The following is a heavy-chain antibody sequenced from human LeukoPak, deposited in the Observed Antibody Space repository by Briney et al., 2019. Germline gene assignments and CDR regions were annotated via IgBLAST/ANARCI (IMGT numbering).Heavy chain of an antibody. D-gene: IGHD3-3*01. J-gene: IGHJ4*02. Sequence: GGSLRLSCAASGFTFSSYWMSWVRQAPGKGLEWVANIKQDGSEKYYVDSVKGRFTISRDNAKNSLYLQMNSLRAEDTAVYYCARDPLTIFGVVISDYWGQGTLVTVSS. V-gene: IGHV3-7*01. CDR1: GFTFSSYW. CDR2: IKQDGSEK. CDR3: ARDPLTIFGVVISDY.